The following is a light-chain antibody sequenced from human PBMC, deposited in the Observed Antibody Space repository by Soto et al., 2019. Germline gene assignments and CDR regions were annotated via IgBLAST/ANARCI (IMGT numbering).Light chain of an antibody. J-gene: IGLJ2*01. CDR1: NIGSKS. CDR3: QVWDSSSDHVV. Sequence: SYELTQPPSVSVAPGQTARITCGGNNIGSKSVHWYQQKPCQAPVLVVYDDSDRPSGIPERFSGSNSGNTATLTISRVEAGDEVDYYCQVWDSSSDHVVFGGRNKLTVL. CDR2: DDS. V-gene: IGLV3-21*02.